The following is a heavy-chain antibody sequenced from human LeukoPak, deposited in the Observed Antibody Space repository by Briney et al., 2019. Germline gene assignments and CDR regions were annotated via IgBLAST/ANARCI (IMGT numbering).Heavy chain of an antibody. J-gene: IGHJ6*02. D-gene: IGHD5-12*01. CDR3: AKLEAGGYETGYYGMDV. Sequence: GRSLRLSCAASGFTFSSYGMHWVRQAPGKGLEWVAVIWYDGSNKYYADSVKGRFTISRDNSKNTLYLQMNSLRAEDTAVYYCAKLEAGGYETGYYGMDVWGQGTTVTVSS. CDR1: GFTFSSYG. V-gene: IGHV3-33*06. CDR2: IWYDGSNK.